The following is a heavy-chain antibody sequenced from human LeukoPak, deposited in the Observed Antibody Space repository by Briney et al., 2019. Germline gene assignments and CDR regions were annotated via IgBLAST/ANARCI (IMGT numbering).Heavy chain of an antibody. CDR3: ARGRPSVFDP. Sequence: SETLSLTCTVSGGSISSSSYYWGWIRQPPGKGLEWIGSIYYSGSTYYNPSLKSRVTIPVDTSKNQFSLKLSSVAAADTAVYYCARGRPSVFDPWGQGTLVTVSS. CDR1: GGSISSSSYY. CDR2: IYYSGST. V-gene: IGHV4-39*07. D-gene: IGHD5/OR15-5a*01. J-gene: IGHJ5*02.